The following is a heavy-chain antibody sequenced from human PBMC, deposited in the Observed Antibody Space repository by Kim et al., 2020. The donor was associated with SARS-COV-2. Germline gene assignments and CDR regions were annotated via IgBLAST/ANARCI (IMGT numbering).Heavy chain of an antibody. D-gene: IGHD2-15*01. CDR1: GYTFTSSA. CDR3: GRGSTPSGNWFDP. Sequence: ASVKVSCKASGYTFTSSAIHWVRQAPGQRLEWMGCIDAGNGDTRYSQKFQGRVTITRETSASTAYMELSSLRSEDTAVYYCGRGSTPSGNWFDPWGPGTL. V-gene: IGHV1-3*01. CDR2: IDAGNGDT. J-gene: IGHJ5*02.